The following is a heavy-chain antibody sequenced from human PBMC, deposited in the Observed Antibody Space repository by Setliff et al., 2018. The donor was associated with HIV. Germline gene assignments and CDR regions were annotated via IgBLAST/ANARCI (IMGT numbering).Heavy chain of an antibody. Sequence: SVKVSCKASGGTFSSYAINWVRQAPGQGLEWMGGIIPILGIANYAQKFQGRVTIIADASTNTVNMELSSLRSEDTAVYYCARGVDGSYYYYYMDVWGKGTTVTVSS. J-gene: IGHJ6*03. V-gene: IGHV1-69*10. CDR3: ARGVDGSYYYYYMDV. D-gene: IGHD1-26*01. CDR2: IIPILGIA. CDR1: GGTFSSYA.